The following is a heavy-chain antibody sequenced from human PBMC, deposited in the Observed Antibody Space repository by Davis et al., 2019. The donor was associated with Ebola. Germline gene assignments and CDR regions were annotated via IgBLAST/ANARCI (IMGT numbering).Heavy chain of an antibody. CDR1: GFTFSSYS. D-gene: IGHD5-24*01. Sequence: ESLKISCAASGFTFSSYSMNWVRQAPGKGLEWVSSISSSSSYIYYADSVKGRFTISRDNAKNSLYLQMNSLRAEDTAVYYCARDWDGYNPAPIDYWGQGTLVTVSS. J-gene: IGHJ4*02. CDR3: ARDWDGYNPAPIDY. V-gene: IGHV3-21*01. CDR2: ISSSSSYI.